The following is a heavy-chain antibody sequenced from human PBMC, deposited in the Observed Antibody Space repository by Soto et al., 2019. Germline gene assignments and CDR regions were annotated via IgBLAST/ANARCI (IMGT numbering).Heavy chain of an antibody. V-gene: IGHV3-33*01. Sequence: QVHLVESGGGVVQPGRPLRLSCAASGFTFSRYGMHWVRQAPGKGLEWVGGIVRDGGQKQYADSVRGRFTISRDNSRDTLYLEVNSVTVEDTAVYYCARDDAFEDNGLDYWGQGTLVTVSS. CDR3: ARDDAFEDNGLDY. CDR1: GFTFSRYG. D-gene: IGHD1-1*01. CDR2: IVRDGGQK. J-gene: IGHJ4*02.